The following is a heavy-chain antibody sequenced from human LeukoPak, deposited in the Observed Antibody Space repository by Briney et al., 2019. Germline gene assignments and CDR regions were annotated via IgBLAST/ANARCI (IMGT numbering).Heavy chain of an antibody. J-gene: IGHJ6*03. Sequence: GGSLRLSCAASGFTFSSYSMDWVRQAPGKGLEWVSSISSSSSYIYYADSVKGRFTISRDNAKNSLYLQMNSLRAEDTAVYYCARGGSSLFIYYYYYMDVWGEGTTVTVSS. V-gene: IGHV3-21*01. CDR1: GFTFSSYS. CDR3: ARGGSSLFIYYYYYMDV. D-gene: IGHD2-2*01. CDR2: ISSSSSYI.